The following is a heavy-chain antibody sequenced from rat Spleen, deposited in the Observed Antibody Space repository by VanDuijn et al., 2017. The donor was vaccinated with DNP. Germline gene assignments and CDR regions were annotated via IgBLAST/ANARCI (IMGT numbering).Heavy chain of an antibody. CDR1: GFSLITYG. D-gene: IGHD2-5*01. CDR2: IIFDGSRT. J-gene: IGHJ3*01. V-gene: IGHV5-29*01. Sequence: VQLKESGPGLVQPSQTLSLTCTVSGFSLITYGVSWIRQPPGKGLEWIATIIFDGSRTYYRDSVKGRFTISRDNVQSTLYLQMDSLRSEDTATYYCVRHGDLRGNWFASWGQGTLVTVSS. CDR3: VRHGDLRGNWFAS.